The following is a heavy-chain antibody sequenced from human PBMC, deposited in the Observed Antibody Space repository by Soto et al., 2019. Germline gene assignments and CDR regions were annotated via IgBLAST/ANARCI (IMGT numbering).Heavy chain of an antibody. CDR2: KHTCGTT. V-gene: IGHV4-4*07. Sequence: WTWIRQPAGKGLEWIGRKHTCGTTNYNPSLKSRVTMSIDTSTNQFSLNLSSVTAADTAVYYCARGGEFYVLDVWGQGTTVAVSS. J-gene: IGHJ6*02. D-gene: IGHD3-16*01. CDR3: ARGGEFYVLDV.